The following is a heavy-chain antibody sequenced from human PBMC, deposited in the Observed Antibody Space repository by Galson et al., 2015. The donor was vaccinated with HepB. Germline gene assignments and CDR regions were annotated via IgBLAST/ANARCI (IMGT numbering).Heavy chain of an antibody. CDR2: ISSSSSTI. J-gene: IGHJ4*02. D-gene: IGHD6-6*01. Sequence: SLRLSCAASGFTFSSYSMNWVRQVPGKGLEWVSYISSSSSTIYYADSVKGRFTVSRDNAKNSLYLQMNSLRAEDTAVYYCARGLYSTSSLSGYWGQGTLVTVSS. CDR1: GFTFSSYS. V-gene: IGHV3-48*01. CDR3: ARGLYSTSSLSGY.